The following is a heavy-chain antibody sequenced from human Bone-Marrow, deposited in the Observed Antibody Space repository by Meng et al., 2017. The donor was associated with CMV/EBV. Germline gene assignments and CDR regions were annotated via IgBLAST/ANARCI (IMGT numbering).Heavy chain of an antibody. D-gene: IGHD6-13*01. V-gene: IGHV3-30-3*01. CDR3: ARVGVSVDY. CDR2: ISYDGSNK. CDR1: GFTFSSYA. J-gene: IGHJ4*02. Sequence: GGSLRLSCAASGFTFSSYAMHWVRQAPGKGLEWVAVISYDGSNKYYADSVKGRFTISRDNSKNTLYLQMNSLRAEDTAVYFCARVGVSVDYWGQGTLVTVSS.